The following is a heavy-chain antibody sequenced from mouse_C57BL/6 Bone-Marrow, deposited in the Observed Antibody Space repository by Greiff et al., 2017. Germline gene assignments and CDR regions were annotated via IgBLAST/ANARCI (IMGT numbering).Heavy chain of an antibody. Sequence: QVQLQQSGAELARPGASVKLSCKASGYTFTSYGISWVNQRTGQGLEWIGEIYPRSGNTYYNEKFKGKATLTADKSSSTAYMELRSLTSEDSAVYFCARDYYGSDWYFDVWGTGTTVTVSA. J-gene: IGHJ1*03. CDR2: IYPRSGNT. V-gene: IGHV1-81*01. CDR1: GYTFTSYG. D-gene: IGHD1-1*01. CDR3: ARDYYGSDWYFDV.